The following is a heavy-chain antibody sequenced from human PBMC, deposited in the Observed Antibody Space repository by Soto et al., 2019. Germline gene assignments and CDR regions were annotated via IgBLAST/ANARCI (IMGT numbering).Heavy chain of an antibody. D-gene: IGHD3-3*01. CDR1: GGSSSPYY. Sequence: TETLSLTCAVSGGSSSPYYWSWIRQPPGKVLEWIGYISYSGSTNYNPSLKSRVTISVDTAKNQFSLKLRSVTAADTDVYYCAGDVGPKHDTGYYDLWSAKTNWFDSWGQGTLVTVSS. V-gene: IGHV4-59*01. CDR2: ISYSGST. CDR3: AGDVGPKHDTGYYDLWSAKTNWFDS. J-gene: IGHJ5*01.